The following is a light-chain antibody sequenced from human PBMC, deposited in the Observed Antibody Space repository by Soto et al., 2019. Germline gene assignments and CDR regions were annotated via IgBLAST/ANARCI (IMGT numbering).Light chain of an antibody. CDR1: QSVSSN. J-gene: IGKJ2*01. CDR3: QQYNNWPPYT. V-gene: IGKV3-15*01. CDR2: GAS. Sequence: EIVMTQSPATLSVSPGDRATLSCRASQSVSSNLAWYQQKPGQAPRLLIYGASTRATGIPARFSGSGSGTEFTLTTSSRQSEDVAVYYCQQYNNWPPYTFGQGTKLEIK.